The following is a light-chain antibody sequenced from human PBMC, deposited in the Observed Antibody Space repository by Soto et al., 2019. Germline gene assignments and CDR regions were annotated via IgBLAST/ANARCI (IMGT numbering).Light chain of an antibody. J-gene: IGKJ1*01. CDR3: MQALQTPKT. CDR1: QSLLDSNNGYIF. Sequence: DIVMTQSPLSLPVTPGEPASISCRSSQSLLDSNNGYIFLDWYLQKPGQSPQLLIYLGFNRASGVPDRFSGSGSGTDFTLKISRVEAEDVGVYYCMQALQTPKTFGQGTKV. V-gene: IGKV2-28*01. CDR2: LGF.